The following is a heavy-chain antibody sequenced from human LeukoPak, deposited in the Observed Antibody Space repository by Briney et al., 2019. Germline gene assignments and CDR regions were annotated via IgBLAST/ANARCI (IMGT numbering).Heavy chain of an antibody. V-gene: IGHV3-30*04. CDR2: ISYDGSNK. Sequence: PGRSLRLSCAASGFTFSMYAMYWVRQAPGKGLEWVAVISYDGSNKYYGDSVKGRFTISRDNSRNTLYLQMNSLRAEDTALYYCARDRDYYYGSGSYYLGHSDYWGQGTLVTVSS. J-gene: IGHJ4*02. D-gene: IGHD3-10*01. CDR3: ARDRDYYYGSGSYYLGHSDY. CDR1: GFTFSMYA.